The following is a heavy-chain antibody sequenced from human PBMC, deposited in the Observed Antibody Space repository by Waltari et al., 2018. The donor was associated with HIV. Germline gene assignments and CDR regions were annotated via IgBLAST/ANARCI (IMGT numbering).Heavy chain of an antibody. J-gene: IGHJ5*02. CDR3: TTDLYGP. CDR2: IKSKTDGGTT. V-gene: IGHV3-15*01. CDR1: GFPLSKAW. D-gene: IGHD2-2*02. Sequence: EVQLVESGGGLVKPGGSLRLSGAASGFPLSKAWILWVRQAPGKGVEWVGRIKSKTDGGTTDYAAPVKGRFTISRDDSKNTLYLQMNSLKTEDTAVYYCTTDLYGPWGQGTLVTVSS.